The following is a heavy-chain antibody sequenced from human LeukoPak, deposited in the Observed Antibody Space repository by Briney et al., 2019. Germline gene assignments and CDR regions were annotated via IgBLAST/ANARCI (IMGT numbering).Heavy chain of an antibody. CDR2: ISGSGGST. V-gene: IGHV3-23*01. CDR1: GFTFSSYA. CDR3: AKDNSWSGGYYFDY. D-gene: IGHD3-10*01. Sequence: PGGSLRLSCAASGFTFSSYAMSWVRQAPGKGLEWVSAISGSGGSTYYADSVKGRFTISRDNSKNTLYLQMNSLRAEDTAVYYCAKDNSWSGGYYFDYWGQGTLVTVSP. J-gene: IGHJ4*02.